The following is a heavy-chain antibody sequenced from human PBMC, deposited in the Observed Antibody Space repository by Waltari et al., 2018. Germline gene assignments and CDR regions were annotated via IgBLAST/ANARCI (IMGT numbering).Heavy chain of an antibody. CDR1: GGSFSGYY. V-gene: IGHV4-34*01. CDR3: ARMAVTTPPGAFDI. D-gene: IGHD4-17*01. J-gene: IGHJ3*02. CDR2: INHSGST. Sequence: QVQLQQWGAGLLKPSETLSLTCAVYGGSFSGYYWSWIRQPPGKGLEWIGEINHSGSTNYNPSLKSRVTISVDTSKNQFSLKLSSVTAADTAVYYCARMAVTTPPGAFDIWGQGTMVTVSS.